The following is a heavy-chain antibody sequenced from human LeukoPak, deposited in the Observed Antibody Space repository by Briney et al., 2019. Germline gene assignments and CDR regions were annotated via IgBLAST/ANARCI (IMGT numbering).Heavy chain of an antibody. CDR3: VKGPQVGDGYHPDY. D-gene: IGHD2-21*01. CDR1: GFSLGEDA. J-gene: IGHJ4*02. CDR2: ISGSST. Sequence: GGSLRLSCAASGFSLGEDAMSWVRQAPGKGPEWVSAISGSSTYYSGSVKGRFTISRDTSKTTVYLQMTVLREDDTALYYCVKGPQVGDGYHPDYWGQGTLVTVS. V-gene: IGHV3-23*05.